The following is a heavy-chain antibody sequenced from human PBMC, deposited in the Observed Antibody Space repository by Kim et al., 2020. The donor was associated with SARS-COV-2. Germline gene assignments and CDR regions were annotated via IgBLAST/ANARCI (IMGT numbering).Heavy chain of an antibody. CDR1: GFTFSSYA. CDR2: ISGSGVNT. J-gene: IGHJ4*02. D-gene: IGHD2-2*01. Sequence: GGSLRLSCAASGFTFSSYAMSWVRQAPGKGLEWVTTISGSGVNTYYGDFVKGRLTISRDNSRNTLSLQMNSLRAEDTALYYCAKGISTSTWNYFDYWGRGTLVTVSS. V-gene: IGHV3-23*01. CDR3: AKGISTSTWNYFDY.